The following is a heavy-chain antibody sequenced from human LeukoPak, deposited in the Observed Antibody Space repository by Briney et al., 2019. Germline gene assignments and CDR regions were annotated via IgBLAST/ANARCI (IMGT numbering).Heavy chain of an antibody. CDR3: ARAVHCSSTSCYMGLDWFDP. CDR2: IYYSGST. D-gene: IGHD2-2*02. J-gene: IGHJ5*02. Sequence: PSETLSLTCTVSGGSISSGDYYWSWIRQPPGKGLEWIGYIYYSGSTYYNPPLKSRVTISVDTSKNQFSLKLSSVTAADTAVYYCARAVHCSSTSCYMGLDWFDPWGQGTLVTVSS. V-gene: IGHV4-30-4*01. CDR1: GGSISSGDYY.